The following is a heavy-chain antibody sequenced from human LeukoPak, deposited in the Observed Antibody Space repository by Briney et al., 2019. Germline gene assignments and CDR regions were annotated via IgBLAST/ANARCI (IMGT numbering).Heavy chain of an antibody. J-gene: IGHJ4*02. D-gene: IGHD1-26*01. CDR2: IWYDGSNK. CDR1: GFTFSSYG. V-gene: IGHV3-33*01. Sequence: GGSLRLSCAASGFTFSSYGMHWVRQAPGKGLEWVAVIWYDGSNKYYADSVEGRFTISRDNPKNTLYLQMNSLRAEDTAVYYCARDWSGSLDYWGQGTLVTVSS. CDR3: ARDWSGSLDY.